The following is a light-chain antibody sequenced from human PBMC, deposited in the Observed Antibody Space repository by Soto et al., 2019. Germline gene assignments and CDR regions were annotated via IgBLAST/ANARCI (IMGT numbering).Light chain of an antibody. J-gene: IGLJ2*01. V-gene: IGLV1-40*01. CDR1: SSNIGAAYH. CDR3: QSYDSSLSGVV. Sequence: QPVLTQPPSVSGAPGQRATISCTGSSSNIGAAYHVHWYQQLPGTAPKLLIYGNNNRPSGVPDRFSGSKSGTSASLAITGLQAEDEADYYCQSYDSSLSGVVFGGGTKLTVL. CDR2: GNN.